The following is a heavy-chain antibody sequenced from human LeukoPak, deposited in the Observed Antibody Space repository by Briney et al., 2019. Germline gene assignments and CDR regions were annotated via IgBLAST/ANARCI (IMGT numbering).Heavy chain of an antibody. CDR3: ARHETEGYYPYGMDV. CDR1: GYSFTSYW. J-gene: IGHJ6*02. Sequence: GESLKISCKGSGYSFTSYWIGWVRQMPGKGLEWMGIIYPGDSDTRYSPSFQGQVTISADKSISTAYLQWSSLKASDTAMYYCARHETEGYYPYGMDVWGQGTTVTVS. CDR2: IYPGDSDT. V-gene: IGHV5-51*01. D-gene: IGHD2-15*01.